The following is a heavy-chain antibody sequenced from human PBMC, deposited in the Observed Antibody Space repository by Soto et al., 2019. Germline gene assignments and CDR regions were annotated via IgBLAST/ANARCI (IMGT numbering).Heavy chain of an antibody. V-gene: IGHV3-23*01. J-gene: IGHJ4*02. Sequence: GGSLRLSCAASGFTFSSYAMSWVRQAPGKGLEWVSAISGSGGSTYYADSVKGRFTISRDNSKNTLYLQMNSLRVEDTAVYYCAKDTVGYCSGGSCYLLDYWGQGTLVTVSS. CDR1: GFTFSSYA. CDR3: AKDTVGYCSGGSCYLLDY. D-gene: IGHD2-15*01. CDR2: ISGSGGST.